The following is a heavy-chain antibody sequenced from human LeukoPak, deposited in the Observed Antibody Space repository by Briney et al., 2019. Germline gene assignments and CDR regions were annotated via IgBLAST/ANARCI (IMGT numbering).Heavy chain of an antibody. J-gene: IGHJ3*02. D-gene: IGHD2-15*01. CDR2: ISGSGGNI. CDR3: AKDRFCSGGTCYSNAFDI. Sequence: GGSLRLSCAASGFTFSNYAMSWVRQAPGKGLEWVSAISGSGGNIYYADSVKGRFTISRDNSKNTLYLQMNSLRAEDTGVYYCAKDRFCSGGTCYSNAFDIWGQGTMVTVSS. V-gene: IGHV3-23*01. CDR1: GFTFSNYA.